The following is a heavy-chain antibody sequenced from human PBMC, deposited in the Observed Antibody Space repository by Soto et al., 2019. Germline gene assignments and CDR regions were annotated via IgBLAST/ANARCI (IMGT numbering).Heavy chain of an antibody. V-gene: IGHV3-30*18. J-gene: IGHJ6*02. CDR2: ISYDGSNK. CDR1: GFTFSSYG. Sequence: GGSLRLSCAASGFTFSSYGMHWVRQAPGKGLEWVAVISYDGSNKYYADSVKGRFTISRDNSKNTLYLQMNSLRAEDTAVYYCAKELVAYYYYYGMDVWGQGTTVTVSS. CDR3: AKELVAYYYYYGMDV. D-gene: IGHD2-8*02.